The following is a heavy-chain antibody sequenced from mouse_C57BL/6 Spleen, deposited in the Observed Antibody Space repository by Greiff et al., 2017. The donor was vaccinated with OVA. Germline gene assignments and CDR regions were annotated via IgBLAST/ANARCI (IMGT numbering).Heavy chain of an antibody. D-gene: IGHD2-3*01. CDR1: GYTFTDYE. V-gene: IGHV1-15*01. CDR3: KRWLLDYYAMDY. CDR2: IDPETGGT. J-gene: IGHJ4*01. Sequence: QVQLQQSGAELVRPGASVTLSCKASGYTFTDYEMHWVKQTPVHGLEWIGAIDPETGGTAYNQKFKGKAILTADKSSSTAYMELRSLTSEDSAVYYCKRWLLDYYAMDYWGQGTSVTVSS.